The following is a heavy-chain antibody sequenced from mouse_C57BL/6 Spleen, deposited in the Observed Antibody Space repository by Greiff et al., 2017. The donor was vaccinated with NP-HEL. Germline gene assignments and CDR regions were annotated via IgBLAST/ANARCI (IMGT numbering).Heavy chain of an antibody. J-gene: IGHJ1*03. D-gene: IGHD2-4*01. V-gene: IGHV2-5*01. Sequence: QVQLKQSGPGLVQPSQSLSMTCTVSGFSLTTYGVHWVRQSPGKGLEWLGVIWRGGTTDYNAAFMSRLTITKDNSKSQVFFKMNSLQSDDTAIYFCAKTGDYDGVWYFDVWGTGTTVTVSS. CDR3: AKTGDYDGVWYFDV. CDR2: IWRGGTT. CDR1: GFSLTTYG.